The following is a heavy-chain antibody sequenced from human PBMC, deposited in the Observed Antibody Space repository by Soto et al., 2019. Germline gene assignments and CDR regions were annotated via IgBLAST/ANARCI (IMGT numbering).Heavy chain of an antibody. V-gene: IGHV4-59*01. CDR2: IYYSGST. CDR3: ARDLGITMVRGVIYYGMDV. J-gene: IGHJ6*02. Sequence: SETLSLTCIVSGGSISSYYWSWIRQPPGKGLEWIGYIYYSGSTNYNPSLKSRVTISVDTSKNQFSLKLSSVTAADTAVYYCARDLGITMVRGVIYYGMDVWGQGTTVTVSS. CDR1: GGSISSYY. D-gene: IGHD3-10*01.